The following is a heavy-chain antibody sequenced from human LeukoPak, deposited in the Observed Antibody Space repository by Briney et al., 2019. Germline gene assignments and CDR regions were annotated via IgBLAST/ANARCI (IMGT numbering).Heavy chain of an antibody. Sequence: SETLSLTCAVSGASFSGYFWNWIRQSPEKGLEWIGEIKYDGTTNYNPSLTSRVTMSVDKATNQFHLKVTSLTAADTAVYYCARGPDYYGDYISWFPDAFHIWGQGTLVSVSP. D-gene: IGHD4-17*01. V-gene: IGHV4-34*01. CDR2: IKYDGTT. CDR3: ARGPDYYGDYISWFPDAFHI. J-gene: IGHJ3*02. CDR1: GASFSGYF.